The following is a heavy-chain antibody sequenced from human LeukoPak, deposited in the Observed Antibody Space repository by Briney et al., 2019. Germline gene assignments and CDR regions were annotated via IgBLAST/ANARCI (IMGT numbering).Heavy chain of an antibody. D-gene: IGHD6-19*01. CDR3: ASGTRAPEEQTAVAGTTVFDY. V-gene: IGHV1-18*01. Sequence: ASVKVSCEASGYTFTSYGISWVRQAPGQGLEWMGWISAYNGNTNYAQKLQGRVTMTRDTSTSTVYMELSSLRSEDTAVYYCASGTRAPEEQTAVAGTTVFDYWGQGTLVTVSS. J-gene: IGHJ4*02. CDR2: ISAYNGNT. CDR1: GYTFTSYG.